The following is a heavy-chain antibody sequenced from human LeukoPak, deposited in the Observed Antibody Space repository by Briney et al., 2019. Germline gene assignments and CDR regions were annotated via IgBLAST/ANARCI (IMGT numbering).Heavy chain of an antibody. CDR2: ISWNSGSI. J-gene: IGHJ4*02. Sequence: GGSLRLSCAASGFTFDDYAMHWVRQAPGKGLEWVSGISWNSGSIGYADSVKGRFTISRDNAKNSLYLQMNSLRAEDTAVYYCAREDWGYSGYCDYWGQGTLVTVSS. CDR3: AREDWGYSGYCDY. D-gene: IGHD5-12*01. CDR1: GFTFDDYA. V-gene: IGHV3-9*01.